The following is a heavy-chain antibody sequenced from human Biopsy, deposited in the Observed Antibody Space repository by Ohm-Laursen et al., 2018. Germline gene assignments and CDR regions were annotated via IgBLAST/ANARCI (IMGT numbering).Heavy chain of an antibody. CDR1: GFTFNNYG. J-gene: IGHJ6*02. D-gene: IGHD1-1*01. CDR3: AKDRFNFSAIVGFSMDV. V-gene: IGHV3-30*02. CDR2: IVYDGSNT. Sequence: SLRLSCTASGFTFNNYGMQWVRQAPGRGLEWVAFIVYDGSNTYYADSVKGRFTISRDNSRDTLYLQMISLRAEDTAVYYCAKDRFNFSAIVGFSMDVWGQGTPVTVSS.